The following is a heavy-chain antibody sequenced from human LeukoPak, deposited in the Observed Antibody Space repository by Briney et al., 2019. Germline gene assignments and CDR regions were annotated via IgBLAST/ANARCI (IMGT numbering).Heavy chain of an antibody. J-gene: IGHJ4*02. CDR1: VFNFSSYG. CDR2: IWYDGSNK. D-gene: IGHD2-8*01. V-gene: IGHV3-30*02. CDR3: AKDRSNAFDY. Sequence: GGSLRLSCAASVFNFSSYGMHWVRQAPGKGLEWVTFIWYDGSNKYYADSVKGRFTVSRDNSKNTLYLQMNSLRAEDTAVYYCAKDRSNAFDYWGQGTLVTVSS.